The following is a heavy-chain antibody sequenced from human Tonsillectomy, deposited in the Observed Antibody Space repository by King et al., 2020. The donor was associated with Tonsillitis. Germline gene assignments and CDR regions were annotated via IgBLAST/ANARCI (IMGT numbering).Heavy chain of an antibody. Sequence: EVRLAESGGGLVQPGGSLRLSCAASGFTFSSFWMHWVRQAPGKALVWVSRIKSDGTNSYYADSVKGRFTISRDNARNTLYLQMNSLRAEDTAVYYCARLHIDNDRDDYWGQGALVTVSS. J-gene: IGHJ4*02. CDR2: IKSDGTNS. V-gene: IGHV3-74*01. CDR3: ARLHIDNDRDDY. CDR1: GFTFSSFW. D-gene: IGHD2-8*01.